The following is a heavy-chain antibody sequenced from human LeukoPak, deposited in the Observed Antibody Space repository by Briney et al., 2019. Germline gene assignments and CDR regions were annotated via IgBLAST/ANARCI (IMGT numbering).Heavy chain of an antibody. CDR1: GGSISSYY. CDR3: ARGTPPHYYYDSSGYYPFDY. D-gene: IGHD3-22*01. Sequence: SETLSLTCTVSGGSISSYYWSWIRQPPGKGLEWIGYIYYSGSTNYNPSLKSRVTISVDTSKNQFSLKLSSVTAADTAVYYCARGTPPHYYYDSSGYYPFDYWGQGTLVTVSS. J-gene: IGHJ4*02. CDR2: IYYSGST. V-gene: IGHV4-59*01.